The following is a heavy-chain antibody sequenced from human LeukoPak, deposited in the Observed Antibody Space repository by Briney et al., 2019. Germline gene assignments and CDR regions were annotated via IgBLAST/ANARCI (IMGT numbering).Heavy chain of an antibody. D-gene: IGHD3-3*01. Sequence: YPSETLSLTCSVFGGSIISSNYYWGWIRQPTGKGLEWIGSIYQSGSGSSYYNPSLRSRVTISGDTSKNQFFLRLSSVTAADTAVYYCASTLRFLPYRRFDYWGQGTLVTVSS. CDR1: GGSIISSNYY. V-gene: IGHV4-39*01. J-gene: IGHJ4*02. CDR3: ASTLRFLPYRRFDY. CDR2: IYQSGSGSS.